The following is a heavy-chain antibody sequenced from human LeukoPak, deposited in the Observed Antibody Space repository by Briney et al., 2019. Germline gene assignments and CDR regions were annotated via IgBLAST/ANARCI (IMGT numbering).Heavy chain of an antibody. J-gene: IGHJ3*02. D-gene: IGHD3-3*01. CDR3: ARHGRFYDAFDI. V-gene: IGHV1-2*02. CDR1: GYTFTGYY. Sequence: ASVKVSCKASGYTFTGYYMHWVRQAPGQGLEWMGWINPNSGGTNYAQNFQGRVTTTRDTSISTAYMDLSRLRSDDTAVYYCARHGRFYDAFDIWGQGTMVTVSS. CDR2: INPNSGGT.